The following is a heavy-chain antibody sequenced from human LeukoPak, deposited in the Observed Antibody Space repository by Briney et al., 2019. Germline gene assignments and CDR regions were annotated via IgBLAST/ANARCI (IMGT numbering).Heavy chain of an antibody. Sequence: PSETLSLTCTVSGGSISSYSWSWIRQPPGKGLEWIGYIYYRSTNYNPSLKSRVTISIDTSKNQLSLKLSSVTAADTAVYYCARHYDNDGYYYDHFACWGQGTLVTASS. CDR3: ARHYDNDGYYYDHFAC. V-gene: IGHV4-59*08. D-gene: IGHD3-22*01. CDR2: IYYRST. CDR1: GGSISSYS. J-gene: IGHJ4*01.